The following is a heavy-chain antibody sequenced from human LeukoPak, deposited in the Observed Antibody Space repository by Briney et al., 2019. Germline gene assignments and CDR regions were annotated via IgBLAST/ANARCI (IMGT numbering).Heavy chain of an antibody. Sequence: PSETLSLTCVVYGGSFSGYHWSWIRQPPGEGLEWIGEINHSGSTNYNPSLKSRVTISVDKSKNQFSLNLSSVTAADTAVYYCARDRRYYDSSAYIRGFDYWGQGTLVTVSS. J-gene: IGHJ4*02. CDR2: INHSGST. CDR1: GGSFSGYH. V-gene: IGHV4-34*01. CDR3: ARDRRYYDSSAYIRGFDY. D-gene: IGHD3-22*01.